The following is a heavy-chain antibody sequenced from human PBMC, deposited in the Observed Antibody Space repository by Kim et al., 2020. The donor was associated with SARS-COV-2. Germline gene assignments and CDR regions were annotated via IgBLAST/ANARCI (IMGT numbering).Heavy chain of an antibody. CDR3: ARDTKSGGVTTLPFDY. J-gene: IGHJ4*02. CDR2: ISTNTYI. D-gene: IGHD4-17*01. V-gene: IGHV3-21*04. Sequence: GGSLRLSCAASGFTFSTYNMNCVRQAPGKGLECVSCISTNTYIYDADSFRGRFTIPRDNSTNSLYLQIDSLRAGDTAGYVCARDTKSGGVTTLPFDYWGQRALVTVS. CDR1: GFTFSTYN.